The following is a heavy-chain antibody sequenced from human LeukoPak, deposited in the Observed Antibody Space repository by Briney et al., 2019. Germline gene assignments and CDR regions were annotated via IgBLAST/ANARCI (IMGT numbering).Heavy chain of an antibody. J-gene: IGHJ4*02. CDR3: ARGMSGTLMDY. V-gene: IGHV3-74*01. D-gene: IGHD6-13*01. CDR1: GITFSSYW. Sequence: GGSLRLSCAVSGITFSSYWMHWVRQAPGKAPMWVARITGDGSSADYAASVRERFIISKDHTHNILYLQMTGLAADDTAMYYCARGMSGTLMDYWGQGTLVTVSA. CDR2: ITGDGSSA.